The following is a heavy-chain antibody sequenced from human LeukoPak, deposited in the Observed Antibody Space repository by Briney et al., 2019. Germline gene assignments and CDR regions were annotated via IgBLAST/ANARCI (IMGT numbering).Heavy chain of an antibody. D-gene: IGHD4-17*01. Sequence: GGSLRLSCAASGFTFSSYETNWVRQAPGKGLEWVSSISSSGSTIYYADSVKGRFTISRDNAKNSLYLQMNSLRAEDTAIYYCARVVTTVSWYFDLWGRGTLVTVSS. V-gene: IGHV3-48*03. CDR1: GFTFSSYE. CDR2: ISSSGSTI. J-gene: IGHJ2*01. CDR3: ARVVTTVSWYFDL.